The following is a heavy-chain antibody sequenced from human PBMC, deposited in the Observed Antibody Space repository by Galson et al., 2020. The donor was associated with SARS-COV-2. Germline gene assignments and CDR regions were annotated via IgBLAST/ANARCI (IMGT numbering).Heavy chain of an antibody. V-gene: IGHV4-59*01. D-gene: IGHD3-16*01. CDR1: GGSIRGDY. J-gene: IGHJ4*02. CDR2: VYYNGDT. CDR3: AKLGKLGAAHYFDY. Sequence: PSETLYLTCTVSGGSIRGDYWSWIRQPPGKGLQCMGYVYYNGDTNYNPSLKSRVTISVDTSKNQFSLILNSVTAADTAVYYCAKLGKLGAAHYFDYWGQGTLVAVSS.